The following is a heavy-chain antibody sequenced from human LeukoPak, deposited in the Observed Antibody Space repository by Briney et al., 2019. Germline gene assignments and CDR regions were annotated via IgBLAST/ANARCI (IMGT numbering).Heavy chain of an antibody. CDR3: ARQIVVVPAADAFDI. J-gene: IGHJ3*02. Sequence: GSLRLSCAASGFTFSSYSMNWVRQAPGKGLEWVLSISSSSSYIYYADSVKGRFTISRDNAKNSLYLQMNSLRAEDTAVYYCARQIVVVPAADAFDIWGQGTMVTVSS. D-gene: IGHD2-2*01. CDR1: GFTFSSYS. V-gene: IGHV3-21*01. CDR2: ISSSSSYI.